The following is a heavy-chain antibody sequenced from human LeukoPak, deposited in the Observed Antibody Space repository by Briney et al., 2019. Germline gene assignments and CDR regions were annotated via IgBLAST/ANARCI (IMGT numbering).Heavy chain of an antibody. Sequence: SETLSLTCTVSGGSISSSSYYWSWIRQPPGKGLEWIGEINHSGSTNYNPSLKSRVTISVDTSKNQFSLKLSSVTAADTAVYYCARLAYSVGALDYWGQGTLVTVSS. J-gene: IGHJ4*02. V-gene: IGHV4-39*07. CDR2: INHSGST. D-gene: IGHD1-26*01. CDR1: GGSISSSSYY. CDR3: ARLAYSVGALDY.